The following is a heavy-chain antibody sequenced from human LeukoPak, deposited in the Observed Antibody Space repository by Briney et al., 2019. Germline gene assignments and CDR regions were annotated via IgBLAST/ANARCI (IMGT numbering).Heavy chain of an antibody. D-gene: IGHD4-17*01. J-gene: IGHJ4*02. Sequence: SGGSLRLSCAASGFTVSSNYMSWVRQAPGKGLEWVSVLYSGGTKFYADSVKDRFTITRDNSENTLYLQMTGLRAEDTAVYYCASGLRSTTPPYYWGQGTLVTVSS. CDR3: ASGLRSTTPPYY. CDR1: GFTVSSNY. V-gene: IGHV3-66*01. CDR2: LYSGGTK.